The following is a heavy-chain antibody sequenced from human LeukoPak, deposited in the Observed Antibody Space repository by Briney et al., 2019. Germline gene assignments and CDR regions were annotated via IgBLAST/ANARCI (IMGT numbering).Heavy chain of an antibody. CDR1: GFTYSSFA. J-gene: IGHJ4*02. V-gene: IGHV3-64*01. CDR3: ARDWTLDY. D-gene: IGHD1-1*01. CDR2: ISSNGGST. Sequence: PGGSLRLSCAASGFTYSSFAMHRVRQAPGKGLEYVSGISSNGGSTYYAYSVKGRFTISRDNSKNTLHLQMGSLRAEDMAVYYCARDWTLDYWGQGTLVTVSS.